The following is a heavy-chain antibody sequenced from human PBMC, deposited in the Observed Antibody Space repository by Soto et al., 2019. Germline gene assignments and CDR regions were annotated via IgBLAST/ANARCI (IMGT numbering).Heavy chain of an antibody. J-gene: IGHJ6*02. CDR1: WFSIIGFY. D-gene: IGHD2-15*01. Sequence: SVKVSFKPSWFSIIGFYLHWVRQAPGQGLEWMGWIKPNTDDTGYAQKFQGRVTLTWDTSSSAGYLDLSRLRSDDTAVYYCARSPYSLEADGQHYYYGMDLWGLGTTVTVSS. CDR2: IKPNTDDT. V-gene: IGHV1-2*02. CDR3: ARSPYSLEADGQHYYYGMDL.